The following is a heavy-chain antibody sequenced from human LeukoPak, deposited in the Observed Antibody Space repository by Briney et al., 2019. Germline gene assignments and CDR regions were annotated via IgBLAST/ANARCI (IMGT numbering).Heavy chain of an antibody. CDR2: IKSRTDGGTT. D-gene: IGHD5-18*01. CDR1: GFTFSNGW. CDR3: TRYSYGHSDY. Sequence: GGSLRLSGAACGFTFSNGWMTWVRQAPGQGLEWVGRIKSRTDGGTTDYAAPVKGRFTISRDDSKNTLYLQMSSLETEDTAVYYCTRYSYGHSDYWGQGTLVTVSS. J-gene: IGHJ4*02. V-gene: IGHV3-15*01.